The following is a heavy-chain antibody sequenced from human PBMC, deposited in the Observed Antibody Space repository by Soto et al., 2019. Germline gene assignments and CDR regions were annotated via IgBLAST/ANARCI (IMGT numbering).Heavy chain of an antibody. V-gene: IGHV3-23*01. Sequence: GGSLRLSCAASGFTFSSYAMSWVRQAPGKGLEWVSAISGSGGSTYYADSVKGRFTISRDNAKNTLYLQMNSLRAEDTAVYYWARDAVEMATITGLYYYYGMDVWGQGTTVTVSS. D-gene: IGHD5-12*01. CDR2: ISGSGGST. J-gene: IGHJ6*02. CDR3: ARDAVEMATITGLYYYYGMDV. CDR1: GFTFSSYA.